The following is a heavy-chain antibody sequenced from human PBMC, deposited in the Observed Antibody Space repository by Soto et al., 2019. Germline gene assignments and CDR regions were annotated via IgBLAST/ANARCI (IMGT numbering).Heavy chain of an antibody. CDR2: ISGSGGST. Sequence: PGGSLRLSCAASGCTFSSYAMSLGRQAPGEGLEWVSAISGSGGSTYYADSVKGRFTISRDNSKNTLYLQMNSLRAEDTAVYYCAKHGYSSSWYYFGYWGQGTLVTVSS. CDR3: AKHGYSSSWYYFGY. D-gene: IGHD6-13*01. J-gene: IGHJ4*02. V-gene: IGHV3-23*01. CDR1: GCTFSSYA.